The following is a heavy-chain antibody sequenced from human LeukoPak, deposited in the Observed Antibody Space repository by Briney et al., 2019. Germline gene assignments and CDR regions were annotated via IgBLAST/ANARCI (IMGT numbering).Heavy chain of an antibody. CDR1: GFTFSSYS. D-gene: IGHD3-10*01. CDR2: ISSSSSYI. V-gene: IGHV3-21*01. CDR3: ARSPPVRGVIPFDY. J-gene: IGHJ4*02. Sequence: GGSLRLSCAASGFTFSSYSMNWVRQAPGKGLEWVSSISSSSSYIYYADSVEGRFTISRDNAKNSLYLQMNSLRAEDTAVYYCARSPPVRGVIPFDYWGQGTLVTVSS.